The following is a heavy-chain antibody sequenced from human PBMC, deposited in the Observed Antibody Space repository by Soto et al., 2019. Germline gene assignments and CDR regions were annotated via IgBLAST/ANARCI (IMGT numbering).Heavy chain of an antibody. Sequence: QVQLQQWGAGLLKPSETLSLTCAVYGGSFSGYYWSWIRQPPGKGLEWIGEIKHSGSTNYNPSLKRRVTISVDTSKNQFSLKLSSVTDADTAVYYCARGPNYGSGSYYIKYYYYGMDVWGQGTTVTVSS. J-gene: IGHJ6*02. V-gene: IGHV4-34*01. CDR1: GGSFSGYY. D-gene: IGHD3-10*01. CDR2: IKHSGST. CDR3: ARGPNYGSGSYYIKYYYYGMDV.